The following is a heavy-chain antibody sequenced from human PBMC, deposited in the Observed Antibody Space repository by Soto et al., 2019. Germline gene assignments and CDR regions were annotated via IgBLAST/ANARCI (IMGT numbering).Heavy chain of an antibody. V-gene: IGHV4-4*02. CDR1: GGSISSSNW. CDR3: ARVEVDTSSSWSSGYYYYGMDV. D-gene: IGHD6-13*01. J-gene: IGHJ6*02. Sequence: ASEILSLTCAVSGGSISSSNWWSWVRQPPGKGLEWIGEIYHSGSTNYNPSLKSRVTISVDKSKNQFSLKLSSVTAADTAVYYCARVEVDTSSSWSSGYYYYGMDVWGQGTTVTVSS. CDR2: IYHSGST.